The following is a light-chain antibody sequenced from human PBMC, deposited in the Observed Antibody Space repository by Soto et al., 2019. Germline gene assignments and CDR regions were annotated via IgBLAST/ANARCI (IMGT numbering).Light chain of an antibody. Sequence: QSVMTQPPSVSAAPGQRVTISCSGSSSNIGGNSVSWYQQLPGTAPKLLIYSNDQRPSGVPDRFSGSKSGTSASLAISGLRSEDEADYHCATWDDSLSGVVFGGGTKLTVL. CDR1: SSNIGGNS. J-gene: IGLJ2*01. CDR2: SND. CDR3: ATWDDSLSGVV. V-gene: IGLV1-47*02.